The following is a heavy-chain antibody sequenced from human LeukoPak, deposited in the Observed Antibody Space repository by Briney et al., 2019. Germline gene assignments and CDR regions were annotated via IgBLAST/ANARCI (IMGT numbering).Heavy chain of an antibody. Sequence: ASVKVSCKASGYTFTSYAISWVRQAPGQGLEWMGWISAYNGNANYAQKFQGRVTITADESTSTAYMELSSLRSEDTAVYYCARGHTVTTYGMDVWGQGTTVTVSS. D-gene: IGHD4-17*01. CDR3: ARGHTVTTYGMDV. CDR2: ISAYNGNA. V-gene: IGHV1-18*01. J-gene: IGHJ6*02. CDR1: GYTFTSYA.